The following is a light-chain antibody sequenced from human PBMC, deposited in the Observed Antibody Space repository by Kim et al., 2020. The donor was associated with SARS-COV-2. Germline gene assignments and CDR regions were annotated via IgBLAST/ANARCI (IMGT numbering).Light chain of an antibody. Sequence: GPSITLSCTGTSSGVGGYNYVPWYQQHPGKAPRLMIYDVSNRPSGVSNRFSGSKSGNTASLTISGLQAEDEADYYCSSYTSSSTLVFGTGTKVTVL. J-gene: IGLJ1*01. CDR1: SSGVGGYNY. CDR2: DVS. CDR3: SSYTSSSTLV. V-gene: IGLV2-14*03.